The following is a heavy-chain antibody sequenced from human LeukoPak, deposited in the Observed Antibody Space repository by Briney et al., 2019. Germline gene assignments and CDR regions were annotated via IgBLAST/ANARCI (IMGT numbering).Heavy chain of an antibody. CDR2: INSDGTST. V-gene: IGHV3-74*01. Sequence: GGSLRLFCAASGFTFSSYWMHWVRQAPGKGLVWVSRINSDGTSTSYADSVKGRFTISRDNAKNTLYLQMNSMRAEDTAVYYCVSFNGDYDGHIDFWGQGTLVTVSS. J-gene: IGHJ4*02. CDR1: GFTFSSYW. CDR3: VSFNGDYDGHIDF. D-gene: IGHD4-17*01.